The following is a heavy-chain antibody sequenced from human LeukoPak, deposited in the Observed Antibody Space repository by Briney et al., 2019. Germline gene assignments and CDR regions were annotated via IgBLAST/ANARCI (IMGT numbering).Heavy chain of an antibody. CDR3: AELGITMIGGV. Sequence: GGSLRLSCAASGFTFSSYEMNWVRQAPGKGLEWVSYISSSGSTIYYADSVKGRFTISRDNAKNSLYSLRAEDTAVYYCAELGITMIGGVWGKGTTVTISS. J-gene: IGHJ6*04. CDR2: ISSSGSTI. D-gene: IGHD3-10*02. V-gene: IGHV3-48*03. CDR1: GFTFSSYE.